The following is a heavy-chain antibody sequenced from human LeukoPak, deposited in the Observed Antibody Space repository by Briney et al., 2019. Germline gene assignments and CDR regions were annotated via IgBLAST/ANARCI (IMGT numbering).Heavy chain of an antibody. J-gene: IGHJ4*02. CDR1: GGSMSSTSYY. CDR2: IYYSGST. Sequence: SEPLSLTCTVSGGSMSSTSYYWGWIRHPPGKGLEWIGSIYYSGSTYYNPSLKSRVTISIDTSKNLFSLKLNSLTAADTAVYYCARSATVTTGYFDYWGRGTLVAVSP. CDR3: ARSATVTTGYFDY. D-gene: IGHD4-17*01. V-gene: IGHV4-39*07.